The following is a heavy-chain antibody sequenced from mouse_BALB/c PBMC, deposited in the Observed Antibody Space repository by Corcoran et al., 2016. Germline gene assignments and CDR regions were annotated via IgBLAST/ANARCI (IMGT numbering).Heavy chain of an antibody. V-gene: IGHV9-3-1*01. CDR2: INTYTGEP. CDR1: GYTFTNYG. Sequence: QIQLVKSGPELKKPGETVKISCKASGYTFTNYGMNWVKQAPGKGLKWMGWINTYTGEPTYADDFKGRFAFSLETSASTAYLQINNLKNEDTATYFCARAPLDYYAMDYWVQGTSVTVSS. CDR3: ARAPLDYYAMDY. J-gene: IGHJ4*01.